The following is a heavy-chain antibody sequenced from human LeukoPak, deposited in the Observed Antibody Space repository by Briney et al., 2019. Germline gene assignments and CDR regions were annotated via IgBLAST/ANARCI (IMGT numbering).Heavy chain of an antibody. Sequence: PGGSLRLSCAASGFIFSSYWMHWVRQAPGKGLVWVSRINSDGSSTSYADSVKGRFTISRDNAKNTLYLQMNSLRAEDTAVYYCARGGGYSYGSFDYWGQGTLVTVSS. CDR2: INSDGSST. J-gene: IGHJ4*02. V-gene: IGHV3-74*01. D-gene: IGHD5-18*01. CDR1: GFIFSSYW. CDR3: ARGGGYSYGSFDY.